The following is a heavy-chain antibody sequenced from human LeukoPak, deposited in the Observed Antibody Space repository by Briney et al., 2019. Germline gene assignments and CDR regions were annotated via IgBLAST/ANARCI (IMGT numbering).Heavy chain of an antibody. CDR1: GFIFSSYG. V-gene: IGHV3-23*01. CDR3: AKASVWTMVRVVSYFDE. J-gene: IGHJ4*02. D-gene: IGHD3-10*01. Sequence: GGSLRLSCAASGFIFSSYGMTWVRQAPGKGLEWVSGISGSGDNTWYADSVKGRFTISRDNSKKTLDLQMHSLRAEDTAVYYCAKASVWTMVRVVSYFDEWGQGIQVTVSS. CDR2: ISGSGDNT.